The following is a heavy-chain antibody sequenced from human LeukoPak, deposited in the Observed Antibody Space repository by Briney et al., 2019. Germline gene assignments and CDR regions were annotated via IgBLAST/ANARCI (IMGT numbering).Heavy chain of an antibody. J-gene: IGHJ4*02. CDR3: VRDDDWGFDY. Sequence: GLSLRLSCAASGFTFSNAWMSWVRQAPGKGLEWISYINRSNTTISYADSVKGRFTISRDNAKNSLYLQMDSLRDEDTAVYFCVRDDDWGFDYWGQGTQVTVSS. CDR1: GFTFSNAW. V-gene: IGHV3-48*02. D-gene: IGHD7-27*01. CDR2: INRSNTTI.